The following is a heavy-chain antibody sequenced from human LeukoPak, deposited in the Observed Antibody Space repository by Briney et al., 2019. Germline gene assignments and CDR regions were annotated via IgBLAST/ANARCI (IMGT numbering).Heavy chain of an antibody. CDR1: GYTFTGYY. CDR2: INPNSGGT. D-gene: IGHD6-13*01. Sequence: GASVKVSCKASGYTFTGYYMHWVRQAPGQGLEWMGWINPNSGGTNYAQKFQGRVTMTRDTSISTAYMELSRLRSDDTAVYYCARSYYSSSWLYYFDYWGQGTLVTVSS. J-gene: IGHJ4*02. CDR3: ARSYYSSSWLYYFDY. V-gene: IGHV1-2*02.